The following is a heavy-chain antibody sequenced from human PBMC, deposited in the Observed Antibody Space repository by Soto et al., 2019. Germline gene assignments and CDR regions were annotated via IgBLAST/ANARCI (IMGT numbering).Heavy chain of an antibody. J-gene: IGHJ4*02. CDR2: IYYSVST. Sequence: QVQLQESGPGLVKPSETLSLTCTVSGGSICSYYWSWIRQPPGKGLEWIGYIYYSVSTNYNPSLKSRVTISVDSSKNQFSLKLSSVTAADPAVYYCARHETLHGDYDHWGQGTLITVSS. CDR3: ARHETLHGDYDH. V-gene: IGHV4-59*08. CDR1: GGSICSYY. D-gene: IGHD4-17*01.